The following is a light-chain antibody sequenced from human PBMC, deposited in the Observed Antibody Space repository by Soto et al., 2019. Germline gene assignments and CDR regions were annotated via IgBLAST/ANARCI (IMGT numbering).Light chain of an antibody. V-gene: IGKV3-20*01. Sequence: PGERATLSCRASQSVSSSFLTWYQQKPGQAPRLLIYGASSRATGIPDRFSGSGSGTDFTLTISRLEPEDFAVYYCQQYGSSRLTFGGGTRVEIK. CDR1: QSVSSSF. CDR2: GAS. J-gene: IGKJ4*01. CDR3: QQYGSSRLT.